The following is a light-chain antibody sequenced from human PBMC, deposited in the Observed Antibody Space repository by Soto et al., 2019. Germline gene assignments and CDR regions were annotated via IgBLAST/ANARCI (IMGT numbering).Light chain of an antibody. Sequence: QAVVTQPASVSGSPGQSITISCTGSSSDIGGYNFVSWYQHHPGKAPRLMIFGVSDRPSGVSDRFSGSKSGNTASLTISGLQSEDEADSYCSSYISSSTPYVFGTGTKLTVL. CDR1: SSDIGGYNF. CDR3: SSYISSSTPYV. V-gene: IGLV2-14*03. J-gene: IGLJ1*01. CDR2: GVS.